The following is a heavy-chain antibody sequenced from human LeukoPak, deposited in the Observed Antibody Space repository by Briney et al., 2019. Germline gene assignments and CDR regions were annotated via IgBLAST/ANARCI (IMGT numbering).Heavy chain of an antibody. D-gene: IGHD3-22*01. Sequence: GGSLRLSCAASGFTFSSYSMNWVRQAPGKGLECFLYISSSSSTIYYADSVKGRFTISRDNAKNSLYLQMNSLRDEDTAVYYCARDTGSMIVVVIPGAFDIWGQGTMVTVSS. CDR2: ISSSSSTI. CDR3: ARDTGSMIVVVIPGAFDI. V-gene: IGHV3-48*02. CDR1: GFTFSSYS. J-gene: IGHJ3*02.